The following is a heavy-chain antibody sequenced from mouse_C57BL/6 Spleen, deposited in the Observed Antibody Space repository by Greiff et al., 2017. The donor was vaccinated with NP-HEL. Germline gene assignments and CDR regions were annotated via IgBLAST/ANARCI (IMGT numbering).Heavy chain of an antibody. V-gene: IGHV3-6*01. CDR3: ARDEGYSNLFAY. Sequence: ESGPGLVKPSQSLSLTCSVTGYSIPSGYYWNWIRQFPGNKLEWMGYISYDGSNNYNPSLKNRISITRYTSKNQFVLKLNSVTTEDTATYYCARDEGYSNLFAYWGQGTLVTVSA. D-gene: IGHD2-5*01. CDR2: ISYDGSN. J-gene: IGHJ3*01. CDR1: GYSIPSGYY.